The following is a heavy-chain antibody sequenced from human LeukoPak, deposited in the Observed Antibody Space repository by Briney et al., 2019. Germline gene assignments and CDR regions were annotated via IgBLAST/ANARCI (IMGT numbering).Heavy chain of an antibody. V-gene: IGHV4-34*01. Sequence: SETLSLTCAVYGGSFSGYYWSWIRQPPGKGLEWIGEINHSRTTNYNPSLKSRVTISVDTSKSQFSLKLISVTAADTAVYYCAKLKSLLLWFGESSFDYWGQGTLVTVSS. D-gene: IGHD3-10*01. CDR2: INHSRTT. CDR3: AKLKSLLLWFGESSFDY. J-gene: IGHJ4*02. CDR1: GGSFSGYY.